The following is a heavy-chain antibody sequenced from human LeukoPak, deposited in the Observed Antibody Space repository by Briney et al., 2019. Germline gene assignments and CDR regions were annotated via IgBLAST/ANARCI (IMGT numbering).Heavy chain of an antibody. J-gene: IGHJ3*02. CDR3: AIGCYGANDDAFDI. V-gene: IGHV3-33*07. CDR2: IGYDGRNK. CDR1: GFTFSSDG. Sequence: PGGSLRLSCAASGFTFSSDGMYWVCQAPGKGLEWVAVIGYDGRNKYYADSVKGRFIISRDNSKNTLYMQMKFLQMKETAVYYCAIGCYGANDDAFDIWGQGTMVTVSS. D-gene: IGHD4-23*01.